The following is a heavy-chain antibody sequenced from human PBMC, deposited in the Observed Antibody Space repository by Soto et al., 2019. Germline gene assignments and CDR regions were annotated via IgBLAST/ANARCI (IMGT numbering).Heavy chain of an antibody. CDR3: AKDPNGDYVGAFDG. D-gene: IGHD4-17*01. CDR1: GFTFSSYA. V-gene: IGHV3-23*01. J-gene: IGHJ3*01. Sequence: EVQLLESGGGLVQPGGSLRLSCAASGFTFSSYAMVWVRQAPGKGLEWVSAINGNGGITYYADSVRGRSTISRDNSKTTRYRQMNSLRAEDTALYYCAKDPNGDYVGAFDGWGQGTMVTVSS. CDR2: INGNGGIT.